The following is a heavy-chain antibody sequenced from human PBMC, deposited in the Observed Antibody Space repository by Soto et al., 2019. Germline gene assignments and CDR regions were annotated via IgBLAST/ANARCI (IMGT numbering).Heavy chain of an antibody. CDR3: AKATRSGYEPYYYYYMDV. V-gene: IGHV3-9*01. CDR2: ISWNSGSI. CDR1: GFTFDDYA. J-gene: IGHJ6*03. D-gene: IGHD5-12*01. Sequence: GGSLRLSCAASGFTFDDYAMHWVRQAPGKGLEWVSGISWNSGSIGYADSVKGRFTISRDNAKNSLYLQMNSLRAEDTALYYCAKATRSGYEPYYYYYMDVWGKGTTVTVSS.